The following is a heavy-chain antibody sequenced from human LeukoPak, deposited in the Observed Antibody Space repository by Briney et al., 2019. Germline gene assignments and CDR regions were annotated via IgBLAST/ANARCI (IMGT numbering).Heavy chain of an antibody. CDR2: IYYSGST. CDR3: ARGGVHVYYYGMDV. J-gene: IGHJ6*02. CDR1: GGSISMYY. D-gene: IGHD3-3*01. V-gene: IGHV4-59*01. Sequence: SETLSLTCTVSGGSISMYYWSWIRQPLGKGLEWIGYIYYSGSTNYNPSLKSRVTISVDTSKNQFSLKLSSVTAADTAVYYCARGGVHVYYYGMDVWSQGTTVTVSS.